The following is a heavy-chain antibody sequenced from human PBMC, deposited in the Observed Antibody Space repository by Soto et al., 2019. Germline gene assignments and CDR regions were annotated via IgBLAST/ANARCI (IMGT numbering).Heavy chain of an antibody. J-gene: IGHJ6*02. CDR1: GYTFTSYY. Sequence: GASVKVSCKASGYTFTSYYMHWVRQAPGQGLEWMGIINPSGGSTSYAQKFQGRVTMTRDTSTSTVYMELSSLRSEDTAVYYCARYQVIVVVPAAMNYYYGMDVWGQGTTVTVSS. CDR2: INPSGGST. CDR3: ARYQVIVVVPAAMNYYYGMDV. V-gene: IGHV1-46*01. D-gene: IGHD2-2*01.